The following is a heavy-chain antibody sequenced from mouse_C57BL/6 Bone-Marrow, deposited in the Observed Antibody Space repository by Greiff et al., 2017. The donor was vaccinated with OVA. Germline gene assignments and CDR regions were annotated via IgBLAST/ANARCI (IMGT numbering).Heavy chain of an antibody. J-gene: IGHJ4*01. CDR2: ISNGGGST. Sequence: EVNVVESGGGLVQPGGSLKLSCAASGFTFSDYYMYWVRQTPEKRLEWVAYISNGGGSTYYPDTVKGRFTISRDNAKNTLYLQMSRLKSEDTAMYYCARHYDYDDYAMDYWGQGTSVTVSS. D-gene: IGHD2-4*01. CDR3: ARHYDYDDYAMDY. V-gene: IGHV5-12*01. CDR1: GFTFSDYY.